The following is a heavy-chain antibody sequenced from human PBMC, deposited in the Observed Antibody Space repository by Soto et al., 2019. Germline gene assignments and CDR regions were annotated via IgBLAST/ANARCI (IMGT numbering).Heavy chain of an antibody. CDR1: GGSISSGGYY. Sequence: SETLSLTCTVSGGSISSGGYYWSWICQHPGKGLEWIGYIYYSGSTYYNPSLKSRVTISVDTSKNQFSLKLSSMTAADTAVYYCARDRVVVVAATHYDAFDIWGQGTMVTVSS. CDR3: ARDRVVVVAATHYDAFDI. D-gene: IGHD2-15*01. J-gene: IGHJ3*02. V-gene: IGHV4-31*03. CDR2: IYYSGST.